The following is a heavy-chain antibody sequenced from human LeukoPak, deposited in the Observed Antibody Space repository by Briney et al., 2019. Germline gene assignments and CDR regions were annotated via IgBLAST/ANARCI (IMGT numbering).Heavy chain of an antibody. D-gene: IGHD2-21*02. CDR1: GFTFSSYG. V-gene: IGHV3-30*18. J-gene: IGHJ4*02. CDR3: AKDCGGDCYSIY. CDR2: ISYDGSNK. Sequence: GGSLRLSCAASGFTFSSYGMHWVRQAPAKGLEWVAVISYDGSNKYYADSVKGRFTISRDNSKNTLYLQMNSLRAEDTAVYYCAKDCGGDCYSIYWGQGTLVTVSS.